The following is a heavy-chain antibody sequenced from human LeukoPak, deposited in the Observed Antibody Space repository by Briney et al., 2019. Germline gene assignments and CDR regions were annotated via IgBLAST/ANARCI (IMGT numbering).Heavy chain of an antibody. J-gene: IGHJ4*02. CDR1: GYTFTSYD. Sequence: GASVKVSCKASGYTFTSYDINWLRQATGQGLEWMGWMNPNSGNTGYAQKFLGRVTMTRDTARNTAYMELGSLRSVDTAVYYCARDGPGSGSYRRLDYWGQGTLVTVSS. CDR2: MNPNSGNT. CDR3: ARDGPGSGSYRRLDY. V-gene: IGHV1-8*01. D-gene: IGHD3-10*01.